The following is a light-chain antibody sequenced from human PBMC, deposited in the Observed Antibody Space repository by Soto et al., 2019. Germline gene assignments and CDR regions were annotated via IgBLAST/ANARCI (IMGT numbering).Light chain of an antibody. CDR2: AAS. CDR3: QQSYSKLQIT. Sequence: DFQMTQSPSSLSASVGDTVTITCRASQDIGTFLNWYQQKPGKAPNLLIYAASDLLSGVSSRFSGSGSCSDFTLTISNLQPEDFAAYYCQQSYSKLQITFGPGTKVDMK. J-gene: IGKJ3*01. V-gene: IGKV1-39*01. CDR1: QDIGTF.